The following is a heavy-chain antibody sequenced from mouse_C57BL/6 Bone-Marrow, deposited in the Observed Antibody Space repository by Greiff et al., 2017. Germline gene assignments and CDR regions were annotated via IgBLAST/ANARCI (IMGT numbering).Heavy chain of an antibody. CDR1: GFAFSNYW. CDR2: LRLTSGTYAT. J-gene: IGHJ4*01. Sequence: EVKLVESGGGLVHPGRSMKLSCVASGFAFSNYWMNCNRQSPENGLEWVAQLRLTSGTYATHFAASVKGRFTISRDDSKSRVYLQMNNLRAQDTGIYYCREYDYDEGAMDYWGQGTSVTVSS. D-gene: IGHD2-4*01. CDR3: REYDYDEGAMDY. V-gene: IGHV6-3*01.